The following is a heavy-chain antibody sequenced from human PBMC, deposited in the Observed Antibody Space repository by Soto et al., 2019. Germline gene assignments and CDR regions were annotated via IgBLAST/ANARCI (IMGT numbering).Heavy chain of an antibody. CDR3: ARLKTIAVAGTCYFDY. CDR1: GGSISSSSYY. Sequence: SETLSLTCTVSGGSISSSSYYWGWIRQPPGKGLEWIGSIYHSGSTNYNPSLKSRVTISVDTSKNQFSLKLSSVTAADTAVYYCARLKTIAVAGTCYFDYWGQGTLVTVSS. V-gene: IGHV4-39*07. D-gene: IGHD6-19*01. J-gene: IGHJ4*02. CDR2: IYHSGST.